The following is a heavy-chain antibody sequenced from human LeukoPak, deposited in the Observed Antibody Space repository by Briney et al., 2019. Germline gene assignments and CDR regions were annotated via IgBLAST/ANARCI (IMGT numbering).Heavy chain of an antibody. CDR1: GDSISSYY. J-gene: IGHJ4*02. D-gene: IGHD6-13*01. Sequence: PSETLSLTCSVSGDSISSYYWSWIRQPAGKGLEWIGRIYTSGSTNYNPSLKSRVTMSVDTSKNQFSLKLSSVTAADTAVYYCATRGIAAAGFDYWGQGTLVTVSS. CDR3: ATRGIAAAGFDY. CDR2: IYTSGST. V-gene: IGHV4-4*07.